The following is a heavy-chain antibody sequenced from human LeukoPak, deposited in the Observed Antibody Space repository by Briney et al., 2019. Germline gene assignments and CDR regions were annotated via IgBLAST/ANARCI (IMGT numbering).Heavy chain of an antibody. D-gene: IGHD1-26*01. J-gene: IGHJ4*02. Sequence: SETLSLTCTVSGGSISSSSYCWGWIRQPPGKGLEWIGSMYYSGSTYYNPSLKSRVTISVEKSKKQFSLKLSSVTAADTAVYYCARGRVSAYSGSYGYWGQGTLVTVSS. CDR1: GGSISSSSYC. V-gene: IGHV4-39*01. CDR3: ARGRVSAYSGSYGY. CDR2: MYYSGST.